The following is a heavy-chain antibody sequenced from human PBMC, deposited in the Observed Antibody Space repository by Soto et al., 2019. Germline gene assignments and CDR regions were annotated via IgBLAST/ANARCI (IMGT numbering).Heavy chain of an antibody. CDR2: IYTSGST. V-gene: IGHV4-4*07. Sequence: SETLSLTCTVSGGSISSYYWSWIRQPAGKGLQWIGRIYTSGSTNYNPSLKSRVTMSVDTSKNQFSLKLSSVTAADTAVYYCARACSSTSCYAVFDSWGQGTMVTVYS. D-gene: IGHD2-2*01. CDR3: ARACSSTSCYAVFDS. J-gene: IGHJ4*02. CDR1: GGSISSYY.